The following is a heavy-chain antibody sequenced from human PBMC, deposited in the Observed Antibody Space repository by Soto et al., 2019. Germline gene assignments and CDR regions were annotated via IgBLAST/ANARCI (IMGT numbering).Heavy chain of an antibody. CDR1: GGSISSYY. CDR3: ARYGTGSSVWFDP. CDR2: IYYSGST. D-gene: IGHD3-10*01. J-gene: IGHJ5*02. V-gene: IGHV4-59*01. Sequence: SETLCLTCTVSGGSISSYYWSWIRQPPGKGLEWIGYIYYSGSTNYNPSLKSRVTISVDTSKNQFSLKLSSVTAADTAVYYCARYGTGSSVWFDPWGQGTLVTVSS.